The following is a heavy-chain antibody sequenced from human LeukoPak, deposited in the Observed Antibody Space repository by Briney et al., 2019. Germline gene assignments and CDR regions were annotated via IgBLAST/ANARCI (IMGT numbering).Heavy chain of an antibody. Sequence: SETLSLTCAVYGGSFSGYYWSWIRQPPGKGLEWIGEINHSGSTNYNPSLKSRVTISVDTSKNQFSLKLSSVTAADTAVYYCARHVLGDYYFDYWGQGTLVTVSS. CDR2: INHSGST. CDR1: GGSFSGYY. V-gene: IGHV4-34*01. J-gene: IGHJ4*02. CDR3: ARHVLGDYYFDY. D-gene: IGHD3-16*01.